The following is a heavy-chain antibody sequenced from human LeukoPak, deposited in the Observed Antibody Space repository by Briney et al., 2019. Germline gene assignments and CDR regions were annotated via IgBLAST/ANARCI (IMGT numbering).Heavy chain of an antibody. J-gene: IGHJ4*02. CDR1: GGSSSGYY. V-gene: IGHV4-34*01. Sequence: PSETLSLTCAVYGGSSSGYYWSWVRQPPGKGLEWIGEINHSGSTNYNPSLKSRVTISVDTSKNQFSLKLSSATAADTAVYYRFGDGYNSRDYWGQGTLVTVSS. CDR3: FGDGYNSRDY. CDR2: INHSGST. D-gene: IGHD5-24*01.